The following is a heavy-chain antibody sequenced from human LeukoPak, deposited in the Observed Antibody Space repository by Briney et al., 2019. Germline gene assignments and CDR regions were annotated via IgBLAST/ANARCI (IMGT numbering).Heavy chain of an antibody. J-gene: IGHJ3*02. CDR3: AREDHSFDI. CDR2: IYYIGST. V-gene: IGHV4-59*01. CDR1: GGSMRSFY. Sequence: SETLSLTCTVSGGSMRSFYWSWIRQPPGKGLEWIAYIYYIGSTNYNPPLKSRVTITIDTSKNEFSLKMSSVTAADTAVYYCAREDHSFDIWGQGTMVTVSS.